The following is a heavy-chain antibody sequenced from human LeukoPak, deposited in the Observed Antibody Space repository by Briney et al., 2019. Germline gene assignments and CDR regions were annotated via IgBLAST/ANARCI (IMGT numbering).Heavy chain of an antibody. Sequence: QSSETLSLTCTVSGGSISSYYWSWIRQPPGKGLEWVSYISSASGSIYYADSVKGRFTISRDNAKNSLFLQMNSLRAEDTAVYYCARLPAYCSSTSCYYDYWGQGTLVTVSS. CDR3: ARLPAYCSSTSCYYDY. CDR1: GGSISSYY. V-gene: IGHV3-48*04. J-gene: IGHJ4*02. CDR2: ISSASGSI. D-gene: IGHD2-2*01.